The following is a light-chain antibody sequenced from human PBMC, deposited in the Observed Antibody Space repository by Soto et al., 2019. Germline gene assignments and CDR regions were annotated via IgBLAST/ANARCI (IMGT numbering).Light chain of an antibody. CDR2: ATS. V-gene: IGKV3-20*01. J-gene: IGKJ1*01. CDR3: QQYFGSSWT. CDR1: QSSDNRY. Sequence: EIVLTQSPGALSSYPGERATLSWRASQSSDNRYLAWYQHKPGQAPRLLIYATSSRATGIPDRFGGSGSGTDFTLTINRLEPEDFAVYYCQQYFGSSWTFGQGTKV.